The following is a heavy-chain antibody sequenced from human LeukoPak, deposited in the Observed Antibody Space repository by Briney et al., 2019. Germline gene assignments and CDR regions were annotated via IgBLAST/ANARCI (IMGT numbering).Heavy chain of an antibody. CDR3: ARIPRTWLRFPYFDY. D-gene: IGHD5-12*01. CDR1: AFTFSNYT. CDR2: ISYDGSSK. V-gene: IGHV3-30-3*01. J-gene: IGHJ4*02. Sequence: GGSLRLSCAASAFTFSNYTMHWVRQAPGKGLEWVAVISYDGSSKYCADSVKGRFTISRDNSKNTLYLQMNSLRGEDMAVYYCARIPRTWLRFPYFDYWGQGTLVTVSS.